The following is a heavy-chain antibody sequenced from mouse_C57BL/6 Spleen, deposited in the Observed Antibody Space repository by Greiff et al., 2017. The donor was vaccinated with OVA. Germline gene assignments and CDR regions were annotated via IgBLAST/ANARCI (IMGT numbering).Heavy chain of an antibody. CDR1: GFTFSSYT. CDR2: ISGGGGNT. CDR3: ARGYGSSLAWFAY. D-gene: IGHD1-1*01. J-gene: IGHJ3*01. V-gene: IGHV5-9*01. Sequence: EVQRVESGGGLVKPGGSLKLSCAASGFTFSSYTMSWVRQTPEKRLEWVATISGGGGNTYYPDSVKGRFTISRDNAKNTLYLQMSSLRSEDTALYYCARGYGSSLAWFAYWGQGTLVTVSA.